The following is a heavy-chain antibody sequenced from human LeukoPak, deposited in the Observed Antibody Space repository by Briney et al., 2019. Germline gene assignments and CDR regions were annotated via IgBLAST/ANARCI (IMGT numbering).Heavy chain of an antibody. CDR3: GRRTSYDTWTGYTYWYFDL. CDR2: TSYSGST. D-gene: IGHD3-9*01. V-gene: IGHV4-59*01. J-gene: IGHJ2*01. CDR1: GDSISSYY. Sequence: PSETLSLTCSVSGDSISSYYWSWIRQPPGRGLEWIGYTSYSGSTDYNPSLRSRVTLSVDTSKNQLSLKLSSVTAADTAVYYCGRRTSYDTWTGYTYWYFDLWGRGTLVTVSS.